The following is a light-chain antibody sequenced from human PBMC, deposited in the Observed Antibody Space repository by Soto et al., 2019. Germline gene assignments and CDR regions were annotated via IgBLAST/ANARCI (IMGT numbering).Light chain of an antibody. J-gene: IGKJ2*01. V-gene: IGKV1-5*01. CDR2: DAS. Sequence: DIQMTQSPSTLSASVGDRVTITCRASQSISSWLAWYQQKPGKAPKLLIYDASSLESGVPSRFSVSGSGTGFTLTIISLQADDFATYYCQQYNSYSSVTFGQGTKLEIK. CDR3: QQYNSYSSVT. CDR1: QSISSW.